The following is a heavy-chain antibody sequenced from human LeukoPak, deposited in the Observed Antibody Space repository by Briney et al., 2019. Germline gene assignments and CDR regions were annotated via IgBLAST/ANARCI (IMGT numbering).Heavy chain of an antibody. Sequence: GGSLRLSCAASGFTFSSYGMHWVRQAPGKGLEWVAVISYDGSSKYYADSVKGRFTISRDNSKNTLYLQMNSLRAEDTAVYYCANSYYDSSGYYFDYWGQGTLVTVSS. CDR3: ANSYYDSSGYYFDY. CDR1: GFTFSSYG. V-gene: IGHV3-30*18. CDR2: ISYDGSSK. D-gene: IGHD3-22*01. J-gene: IGHJ4*02.